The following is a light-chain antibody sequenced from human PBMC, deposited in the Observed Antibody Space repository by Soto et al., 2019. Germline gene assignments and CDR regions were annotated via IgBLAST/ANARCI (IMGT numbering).Light chain of an antibody. Sequence: AIQMTQSPSSLSASVGDRVTITCRASQDISNDLGWYQQKPGKTPKLLIFAASSLQSGVPSRFSGSGSGTDFTLTISSLQPEDFATYYCLQDFNYPLTFGQGTKVEIE. CDR1: QDISND. CDR2: AAS. J-gene: IGKJ1*01. CDR3: LQDFNYPLT. V-gene: IGKV1-6*01.